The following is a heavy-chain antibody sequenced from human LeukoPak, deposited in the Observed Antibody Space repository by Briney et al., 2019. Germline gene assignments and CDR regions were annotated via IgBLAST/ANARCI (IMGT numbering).Heavy chain of an antibody. J-gene: IGHJ3*02. V-gene: IGHV3-30-3*01. CDR1: GFTFSSYA. D-gene: IGHD3-10*01. Sequence: GGSLRLSCAASGFTFSSYAMHWVRQAPGKGLEWVAVISYDGSNKYYADSVKGRFTISRDNPKNTLYLQMNSLRAEDTALYYCAKDAHAVSGAFDIWGQGTMVTVSS. CDR2: ISYDGSNK. CDR3: AKDAHAVSGAFDI.